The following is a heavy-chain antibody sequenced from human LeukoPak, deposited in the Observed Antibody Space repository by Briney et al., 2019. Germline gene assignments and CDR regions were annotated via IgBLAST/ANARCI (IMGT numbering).Heavy chain of an antibody. CDR2: MNSDGSSI. V-gene: IGHV3-74*01. J-gene: IGHJ4*02. CDR3: TRERGGYKGYEDY. Sequence: PGGSLRLSCAASGFTFSSDWMNWVRQAPGKGPVWVSRMNSDGSSISYADSVKGRFTISRDNAKNTLYLQMNSLRDDDTAVYYCTRERGGYKGYEDYWGQGTLVTVSS. CDR1: GFTFSSDW. D-gene: IGHD5-12*01.